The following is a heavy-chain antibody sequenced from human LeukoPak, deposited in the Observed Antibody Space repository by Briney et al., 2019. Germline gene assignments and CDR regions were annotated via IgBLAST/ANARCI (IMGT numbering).Heavy chain of an antibody. CDR2: ISAYNGNT. V-gene: IGHV1-18*04. D-gene: IGHD2-2*01. CDR3: ARESCSSTSCYYVY. J-gene: IGHJ4*02. Sequence: ASVKVSCKASGYTFTSYGISWVRQAPGQGLEWMGWISAYNGNTNYAQKLQGRVTMTTDTSTSTAYMELRSLRSDDTAVYYCARESCSSTSCYYVYWGQGTQVTVSS. CDR1: GYTFTSYG.